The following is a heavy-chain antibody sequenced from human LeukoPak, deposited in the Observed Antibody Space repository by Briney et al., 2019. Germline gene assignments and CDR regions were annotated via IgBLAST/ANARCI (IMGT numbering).Heavy chain of an antibody. V-gene: IGHV3-48*03. CDR3: ARGTGYCLDP. CDR1: GFTFSSYE. CDR2: LSSSGSTI. J-gene: IGHJ5*02. Sequence: PGGSLRLSCAASGFTFSSYEMNWVRQAPGKGLEWVSYLSSSGSTIYYADSVKGRFTLSRDNAKNSLYLQMNSLRAEDTAVYYCARGTGYCLDPWGQGTLVTVAS. D-gene: IGHD7-27*01.